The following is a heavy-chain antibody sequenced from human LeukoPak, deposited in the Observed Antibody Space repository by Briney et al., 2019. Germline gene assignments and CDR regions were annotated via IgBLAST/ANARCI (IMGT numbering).Heavy chain of an antibody. D-gene: IGHD3-10*01. Sequence: SETLSLTCTVSGASISTGGFYWTWIRQPPGEGLEWIGYIYYTGSVDYNAPLKSRLTISLDTSKNRFSLKLNSVTAADTAVYYCARDHSYYFGSQTSTLDVWGQGTAVTVSS. V-gene: IGHV4-31*03. CDR2: IYYTGSV. CDR1: GASISTGGFY. CDR3: ARDHSYYFGSQTSTLDV. J-gene: IGHJ6*02.